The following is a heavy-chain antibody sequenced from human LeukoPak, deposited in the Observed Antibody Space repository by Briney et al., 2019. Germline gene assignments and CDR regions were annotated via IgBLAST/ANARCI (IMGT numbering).Heavy chain of an antibody. V-gene: IGHV1-2*02. J-gene: IGHJ4*02. CDR3: ATDGAVAGTAYPEY. CDR2: INPNSGGT. Sequence: ASVRVSCKASGYTFTGYYIHWVRQAPGQGLEWMGWINPNSGGTKYAQKFQGRVTMTRDTSISTAYMELSSLTSDDTALYYCATDGAVAGTAYPEYWGQGTLVTVSS. D-gene: IGHD6-19*01. CDR1: GYTFTGYY.